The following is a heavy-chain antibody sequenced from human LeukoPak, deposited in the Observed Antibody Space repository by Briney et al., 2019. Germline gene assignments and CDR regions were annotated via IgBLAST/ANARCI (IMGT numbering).Heavy chain of an antibody. CDR1: GFVVSRDN. V-gene: IGHV3-48*04. J-gene: IGHJ4*03. D-gene: IGHD3-16*01. CDR3: VREVGRPKTFYFDS. Sequence: GSLRLSCIASGFVVSRDNMNWVRRAPGKGLEWVAHISEAIYYADSVQGRFSISRDNAKNSLYLQMSNLRAEDTVMYYCVREVGRPKTFYFDSWGQGTTVTVSS. CDR2: ISEAI.